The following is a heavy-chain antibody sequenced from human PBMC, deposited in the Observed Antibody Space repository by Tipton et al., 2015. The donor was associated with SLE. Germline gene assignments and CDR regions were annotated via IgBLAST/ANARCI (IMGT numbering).Heavy chain of an antibody. D-gene: IGHD1-26*01. CDR1: GGSISSSSYY. J-gene: IGHJ4*02. CDR2: FYYSGST. CDR3: ARDPGLYSGSYPTSFDY. Sequence: TLSLTCTVSGGSISSSSYYWGWIRQPPGKGLEWIGSFYYSGSTYYNPSLKSRVTISVDTSKNQFSLKLSSVTAADTAVYYCARDPGLYSGSYPTSFDYWGQGTLVTVSS. V-gene: IGHV4-39*07.